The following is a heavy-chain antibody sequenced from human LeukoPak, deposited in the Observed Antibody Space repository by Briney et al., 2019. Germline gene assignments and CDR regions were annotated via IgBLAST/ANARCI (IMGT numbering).Heavy chain of an antibody. D-gene: IGHD3-22*01. CDR1: GYSFTSYY. J-gene: IGHJ4*02. CDR3: ARGAYYYDSSGYFSFDY. Sequence: ASVKVSCKPSGYSFTSYYMHWVRQAPGQGLEWMGWINPNSGGTNYAQKFQGWVTMTRDTSISTAYMELSRLRSDDTAVYYCARGAYYYDSSGYFSFDYWGQGTLVTVSS. CDR2: INPNSGGT. V-gene: IGHV1-2*04.